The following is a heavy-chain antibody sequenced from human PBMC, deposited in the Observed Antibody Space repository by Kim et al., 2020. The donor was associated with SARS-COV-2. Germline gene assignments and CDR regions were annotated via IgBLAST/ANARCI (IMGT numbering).Heavy chain of an antibody. CDR1: GFTFSSSW. J-gene: IGHJ4*02. V-gene: IGHV3-7*01. Sequence: GGSLRLSCVVSGFTFSSSWMTWVRQAPGKGLEWVANIKQDGREKSYVDSVRGRFTISRDNAKSSLYLQMDSLRVEDTAVYYCVRDHPGTDPNYLDYWGQGTLVIVTS. CDR3: VRDHPGTDPNYLDY. CDR2: IKQDGREK. D-gene: IGHD1-26*01.